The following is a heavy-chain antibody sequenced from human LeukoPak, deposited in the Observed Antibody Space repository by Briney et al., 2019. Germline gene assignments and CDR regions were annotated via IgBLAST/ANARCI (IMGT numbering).Heavy chain of an antibody. CDR2: INHSGST. CDR1: GGSFSGYY. D-gene: IGHD4-23*01. J-gene: IGHJ4*02. CDR3: ARTVTIDY. V-gene: IGHV4-34*01. Sequence: SETLSLTCSVYGGSFSGYYWSWIRQPPGKGLEWIGEINHSGSTNYNSSLKSRVIISGDTSKNQFSLKLSSVTAADTAVYYCARTVTIDYWGQGTLVTVSS.